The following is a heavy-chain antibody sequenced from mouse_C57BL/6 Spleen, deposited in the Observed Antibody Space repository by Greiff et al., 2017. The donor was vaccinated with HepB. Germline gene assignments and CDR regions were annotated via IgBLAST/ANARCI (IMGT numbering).Heavy chain of an antibody. V-gene: IGHV1-76*01. CDR1: GYTFTDYY. CDR3: ARGEADWYFDV. J-gene: IGHJ1*03. D-gene: IGHD3-2*02. CDR2: IYPGSGNT. Sequence: QVHVKQSGAELVRPGASVKLSCKASGYTFTDYYINWVKQRPGQGLEWIARIYPGSGNTYYNEKFKGKATLTAEKSSSTAYMQLSSLTSEDSAVYVCARGEADWYFDVWGTGTTVTVSS.